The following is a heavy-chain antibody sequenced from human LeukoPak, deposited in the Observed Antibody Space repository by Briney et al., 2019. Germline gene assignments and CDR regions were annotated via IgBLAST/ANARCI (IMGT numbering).Heavy chain of an antibody. CDR1: GGTFSSYA. Sequence: SVKVSCKASGGTFSSYAISWVRQAPGQGLEWMGRIIPILGIANYAQKFQGRVTITADKPTSTAYMELSSLRSEDTAVYYCARQTTVTTYYDYWGQGTLVTVSS. V-gene: IGHV1-69*04. CDR2: IIPILGIA. CDR3: ARQTTVTTYYDY. J-gene: IGHJ4*02. D-gene: IGHD4-17*01.